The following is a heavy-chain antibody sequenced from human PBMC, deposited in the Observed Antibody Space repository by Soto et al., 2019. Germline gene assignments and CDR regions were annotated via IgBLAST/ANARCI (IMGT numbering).Heavy chain of an antibody. D-gene: IGHD4-17*01. CDR2: ISYDGSNK. CDR1: GFTFSSYA. Sequence: QVQLVESGGGVVQPGRSLRLSCAASGFTFSSYAMHWVRQAPGKGLEWVAVISYDGSNKYYADSVKGRFTISRDNSKNTLYLQMNRLRAEDTAVYYCARSVDYGDYESAFDYWGQGTLVTVSS. V-gene: IGHV3-30-3*01. CDR3: ARSVDYGDYESAFDY. J-gene: IGHJ4*02.